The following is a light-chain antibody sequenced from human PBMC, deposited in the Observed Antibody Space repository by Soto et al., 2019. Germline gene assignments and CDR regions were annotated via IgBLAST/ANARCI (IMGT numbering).Light chain of an antibody. CDR1: SSDVGGYNY. CDR2: DVS. V-gene: IGLV2-11*01. CDR3: CSYAGSYAHYV. Sequence: QSALTQARSVSGSPGQSVTISCTGTSSDVGGYNYVSWYQQHPGKAPKFMIYDVSKRPSGVPDRFSGSKSGNTASLTISGLQAEDEADYYCCSYAGSYAHYVFGTGTKLTVL. J-gene: IGLJ1*01.